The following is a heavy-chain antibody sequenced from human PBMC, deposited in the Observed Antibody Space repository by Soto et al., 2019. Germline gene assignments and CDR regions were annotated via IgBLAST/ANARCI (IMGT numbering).Heavy chain of an antibody. V-gene: IGHV1-18*01. Sequence: ASVKVSCKASGYTFTSYFISWVRQAPGQGLEWMGWISAYNGNTNYAQKLQGRVTMTTDTSTSTAYMELRSLRSDDTAVYYCARGPLTIFGVVNWFDPWGQGTLVTVSS. D-gene: IGHD3-3*01. CDR1: GYTFTSYF. CDR2: ISAYNGNT. J-gene: IGHJ5*02. CDR3: ARGPLTIFGVVNWFDP.